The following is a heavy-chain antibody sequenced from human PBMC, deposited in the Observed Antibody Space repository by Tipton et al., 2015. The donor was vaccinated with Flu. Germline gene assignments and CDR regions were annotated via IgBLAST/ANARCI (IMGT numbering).Heavy chain of an antibody. CDR2: IKQDGSEK. J-gene: IGHJ1*01. Sequence: SLRLSCASSGLAFSSYWMSWLRQAPGRGLEWVANIKQDGSEKHYADSVKGRFTISRDNAKHSLYLQMDSLRVEDTAMYYCASDNPYCSGDNCYYSDFQHWGQGTLVTVSS. D-gene: IGHD2-15*01. V-gene: IGHV3-7*01. CDR3: ASDNPYCSGDNCYYSDFQH. CDR1: GLAFSSYW.